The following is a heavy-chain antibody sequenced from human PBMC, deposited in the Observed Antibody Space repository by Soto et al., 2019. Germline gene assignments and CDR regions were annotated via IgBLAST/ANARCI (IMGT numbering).Heavy chain of an antibody. D-gene: IGHD3-10*01. Sequence: QLQLQESGPGLVKPSETLSLTCTVSGGSITGTYYYWGWIRQSPGKGLEYIGSIKYNGRPYYTPSLQGRVTVSVDTSKSQFSLRLVSVTAADTAVYFCARHVSGPYYPIDYWGQGTLVTVSS. V-gene: IGHV4-39*01. CDR3: ARHVSGPYYPIDY. J-gene: IGHJ4*02. CDR2: IKYNGRP. CDR1: GGSITGTYYY.